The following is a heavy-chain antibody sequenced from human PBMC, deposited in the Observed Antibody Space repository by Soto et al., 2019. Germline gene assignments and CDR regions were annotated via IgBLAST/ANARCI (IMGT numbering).Heavy chain of an antibody. CDR2: ISWNSGSI. J-gene: IGHJ4*02. D-gene: IGHD4-17*01. CDR1: GFTFDDYA. V-gene: IGHV3-9*01. CDR3: AKANGDYFDY. Sequence: ESGGGLVQPGRSLRLSCAASGFTFDDYAMHWVRQAPGKGLEWVSGISWNSGSIGYADSVKGRFTISRDNAKNSLYLQMNSLRAEDTALYYCAKANGDYFDYWGQGTLVTVSS.